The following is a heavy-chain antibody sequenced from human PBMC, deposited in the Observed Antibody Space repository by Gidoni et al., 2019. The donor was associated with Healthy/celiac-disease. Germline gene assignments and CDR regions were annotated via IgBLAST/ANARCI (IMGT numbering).Heavy chain of an antibody. V-gene: IGHV3-9*01. D-gene: IGHD3-22*01. CDR3: AKGVYDSSGYYLDAFDI. CDR2: ISWIIASI. Sequence: EVQLVESGGGLVQPGRSLRLSCAASGFAFDDYALHWVRQAPGKGLELVSGISWIIASIVDADSVNGRFLISRYNAKNSLYLQMNSLRAEDTALYYCAKGVYDSSGYYLDAFDIWGQGTMVTVSS. CDR1: GFAFDDYA. J-gene: IGHJ3*02.